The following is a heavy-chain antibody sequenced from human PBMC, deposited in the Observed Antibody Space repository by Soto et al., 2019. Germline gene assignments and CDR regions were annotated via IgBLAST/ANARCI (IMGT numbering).Heavy chain of an antibody. Sequence: GGSLRLSCAASGVPVSSNYMSWVRQAPGKGLEWVSSISSSAARTYYPDSVRGRFTISRDNSKNTLSLQMNSLRAEDTAVYYCAKTLGLVDPFDYWGQGTLVTVSS. V-gene: IGHV3-23*01. CDR1: GVPVSSNY. J-gene: IGHJ4*02. CDR3: AKTLGLVDPFDY. CDR2: ISSSAART. D-gene: IGHD2-8*02.